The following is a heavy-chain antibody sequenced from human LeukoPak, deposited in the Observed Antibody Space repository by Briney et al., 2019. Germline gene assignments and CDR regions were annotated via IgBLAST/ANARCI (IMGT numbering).Heavy chain of an antibody. CDR1: GGSFSGYY. J-gene: IGHJ4*02. Sequence: SETLSLTCAVYGGSFSGYYWSWIRQPPGKGLEWIGYIYYSGSTNYNPSLKSRVTISVDTSKNQFSLKLSSVTAADTAVYYCARQEGPSSSWYYFDYWGQGTLVTVSS. CDR3: ARQEGPSSSWYYFDY. CDR2: IYYSGST. D-gene: IGHD6-13*01. V-gene: IGHV4-59*08.